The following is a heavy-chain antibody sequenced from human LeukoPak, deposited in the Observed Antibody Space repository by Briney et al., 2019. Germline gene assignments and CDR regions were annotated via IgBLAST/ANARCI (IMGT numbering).Heavy chain of an antibody. J-gene: IGHJ4*02. Sequence: ASVKVSCKASGYTFTRYYMHWVRQAPGQGLEWMGWINPNSGGTNYAQKFQGRVTMTRDTSISTAYMELSRLRSDDTAVYYCARSGSGWSLIIDYWGQGTLVTVSS. D-gene: IGHD6-13*01. CDR1: GYTFTRYY. CDR2: INPNSGGT. CDR3: ARSGSGWSLIIDY. V-gene: IGHV1-2*02.